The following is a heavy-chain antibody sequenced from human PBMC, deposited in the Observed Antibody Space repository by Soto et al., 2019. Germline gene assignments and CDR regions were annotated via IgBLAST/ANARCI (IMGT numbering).Heavy chain of an antibody. J-gene: IGHJ3*02. D-gene: IGHD2-15*01. CDR2: IWYDGSNK. CDR3: AREGGYCSADNCHPHDAFDI. V-gene: IGHV3-33*01. CDR1: GFTFSAHG. Sequence: QVQLVESGGGVVQPGRSLRLSCAASGFTFSAHGMHWVRQAPGKGLEWVAAIWYDGSNKYYADSVKGRCTISRDNSKNTLYLQMSSLRAEETAVYYCAREGGYCSADNCHPHDAFDIWGQGTTVTVSS.